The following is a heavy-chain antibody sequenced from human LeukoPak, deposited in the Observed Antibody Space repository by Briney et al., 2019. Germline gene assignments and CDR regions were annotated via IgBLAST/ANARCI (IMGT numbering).Heavy chain of an antibody. CDR1: SGSISSSNW. D-gene: IGHD4-17*01. V-gene: IGHV4-4*02. CDR3: ARGTITTVTDS. CDR2: IYLRGNT. J-gene: IGHJ4*02. Sequence: PSGTLSLTCAISSGSISSSNWWTWVRQPPGKGLEWVGEIYLRGNTNYNPSLESRVTISVDESKTQLSLRLESVTAADTAVYYCARGTITTVTDSWGPGTLVTVSS.